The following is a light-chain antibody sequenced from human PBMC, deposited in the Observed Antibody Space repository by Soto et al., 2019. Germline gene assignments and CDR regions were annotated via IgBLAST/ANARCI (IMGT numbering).Light chain of an antibody. CDR3: KQYGSTPVT. V-gene: IGKV3-20*01. CDR1: QSVRDRY. Sequence: EIGVTQSPGTLSFSPGERATLSSRASQSVRDRYLAWCQHKPGQAPSLLIYDTSTRSTGVYNRFSGSGSGPDFAITSSRVEPEDFGIYFGKQYGSTPVTFGQGTKVEI. J-gene: IGKJ1*01. CDR2: DTS.